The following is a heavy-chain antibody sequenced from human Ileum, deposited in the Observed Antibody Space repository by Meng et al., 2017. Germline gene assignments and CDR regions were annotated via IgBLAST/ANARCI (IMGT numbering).Heavy chain of an antibody. J-gene: IGHJ4*02. CDR1: GDSISSSNW. D-gene: IGHD2/OR15-2a*01. CDR3: ATNKNKKIDY. Sequence: VPLLVTGPGLLGPPGPLSLTCVVSGDSISSSNWWNWVRQPPVKGLEWIGEIFHTGSTNYNPSLKSRVTISADKSKNQFSLNLSSVTAADTAVYYCATNKNKKIDYWGQGTLVTVSS. V-gene: IGHV4-4*03. CDR2: IFHTGST.